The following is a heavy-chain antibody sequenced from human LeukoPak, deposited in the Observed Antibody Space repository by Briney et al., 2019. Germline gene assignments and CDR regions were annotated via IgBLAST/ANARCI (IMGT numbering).Heavy chain of an antibody. Sequence: PGGSLRLSCAAPGFTFSSYGMHWVRQAPGKGLEWVAFIRYDGSNKYYADSVKGRFTISRDNSKNTLYLQMNSLRAEDTAVYYCARGYSYVADFDYWGQGTLVTVSS. D-gene: IGHD5-18*01. CDR2: IRYDGSNK. CDR3: ARGYSYVADFDY. V-gene: IGHV3-30*02. J-gene: IGHJ4*02. CDR1: GFTFSSYG.